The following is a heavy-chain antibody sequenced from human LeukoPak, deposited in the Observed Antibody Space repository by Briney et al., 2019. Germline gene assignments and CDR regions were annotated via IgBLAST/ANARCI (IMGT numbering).Heavy chain of an antibody. CDR2: MNPNSGKT. D-gene: IGHD5-12*01. CDR1: GYTFTSYD. Sequence: ASVKGSCKASGYTFTSYDINWVRQATGQALEWMGWMNPNSGKTGYAQKFQGRGTMTRNTSISTAYMELSSLRSEDTAVYYCARALSGYDSYYYMDVWGKGTTVTVSS. CDR3: ARALSGYDSYYYMDV. V-gene: IGHV1-8*01. J-gene: IGHJ6*03.